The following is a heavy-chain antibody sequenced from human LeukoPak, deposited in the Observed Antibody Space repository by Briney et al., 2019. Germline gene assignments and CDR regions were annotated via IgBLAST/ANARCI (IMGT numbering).Heavy chain of an antibody. J-gene: IGHJ5*02. D-gene: IGHD3-3*01. CDR3: ATGSGWSAH. CDR2: IRYDGSYE. V-gene: IGHV3-30*02. Sequence: GGSLRPSGPRPGFTSRSFDMPWVRQAPGKGLEWVAFIRYDGSYEYYADSVKGRFTISRDNSKNTLYLQMNSLRGEDTAVYYCATGSGWSAHWGQGTLVTVSS. CDR1: GFTSRSFD.